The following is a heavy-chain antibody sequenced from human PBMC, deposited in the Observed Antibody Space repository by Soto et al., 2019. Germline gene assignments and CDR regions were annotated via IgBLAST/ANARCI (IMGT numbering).Heavy chain of an antibody. CDR2: INHSGST. J-gene: IGHJ4*02. CDR1: GRSFSGYY. Sequence: QVQLQQWGAGLLKPSETLSLTCAVYGRSFSGYYWNWIRQPPGKGLEWIGEINHSGSTNYNPSLKMRVTIAVDTSKNQFSLKLSSVTAADTAVYYCARGWGRIFDYWGQGTLVTVSS. CDR3: ARGWGRIFDY. D-gene: IGHD7-27*01. V-gene: IGHV4-34*01.